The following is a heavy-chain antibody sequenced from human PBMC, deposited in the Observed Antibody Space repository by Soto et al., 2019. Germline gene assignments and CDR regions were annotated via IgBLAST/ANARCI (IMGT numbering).Heavy chain of an antibody. J-gene: IGHJ4*02. CDR2: GNHSGST. CDR3: ARGRLNWAGEYYDSSGNSGSGNFDS. CDR1: GGSISSGDHY. V-gene: IGHV4-39*07. Sequence: SETLSLTCTVSGGSISSGDHYWSWIRQPQGKGLEGIGEGNHSGSTKYNPSLKSRLTTSVDTSKNQFSLKLRSVTAADTAVYYCARGRLNWAGEYYDSSGNSGSGNFDSWGQGTQVTVSS. D-gene: IGHD3-22*01.